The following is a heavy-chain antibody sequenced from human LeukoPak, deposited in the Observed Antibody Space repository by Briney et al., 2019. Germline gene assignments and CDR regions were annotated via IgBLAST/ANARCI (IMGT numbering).Heavy chain of an antibody. CDR1: GGSISNSPYY. CDR3: ARNDRGRPADY. J-gene: IGHJ4*02. V-gene: IGHV4-39*01. CDR2: MHYSGTT. D-gene: IGHD1-26*01. Sequence: SETLSLTCNVSGGSISNSPYYWGWIRQPPGKGLEWVGSMHYSGTTYHNPSLRSRVTISVDTSKNQFSLRLISVTAADTAVYYCARNDRGRPADYWGQGTLVTVSS.